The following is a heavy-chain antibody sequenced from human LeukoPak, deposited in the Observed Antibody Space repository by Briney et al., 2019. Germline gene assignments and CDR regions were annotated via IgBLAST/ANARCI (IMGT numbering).Heavy chain of an antibody. CDR2: IKQDGSEK. CDR1: GFTFSSYW. D-gene: IGHD6-13*01. V-gene: IGHV3-7*01. J-gene: IGHJ4*02. Sequence: GWPLRLSCAASGFTFSSYWMSWVRQAAGKGLEWVANIKQDGSEKYYVDSVKGRFTISRDNATNSLYLQMNSLRAEDTAVYYCARWESPAAGTNFDYWGQGTLVTVSS. CDR3: ARWESPAAGTNFDY.